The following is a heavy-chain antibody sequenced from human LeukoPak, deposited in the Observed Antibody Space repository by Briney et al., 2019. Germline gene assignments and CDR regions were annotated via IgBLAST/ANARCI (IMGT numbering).Heavy chain of an antibody. CDR2: IYYSGST. CDR3: ARLVVPAAIPSYYYGMDV. V-gene: IGHV4-31*03. J-gene: IGHJ6*02. Sequence: SETLSLTCTVSGGSISSGGYYWSWIRQHPGKGLEWIGYIYYSGSTYYNPSLKRRVTISVDTSKNQFSLKLSSVTAADTAVYYCARLVVPAAIPSYYYGMDVWGQGTTVTVSS. CDR1: GGSISSGGYY. D-gene: IGHD2-2*02.